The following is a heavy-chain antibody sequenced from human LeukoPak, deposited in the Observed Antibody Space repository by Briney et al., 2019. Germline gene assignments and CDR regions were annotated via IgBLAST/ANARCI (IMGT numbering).Heavy chain of an antibody. CDR1: GGSISSSTYY. CDR3: ARDNRYFDPGVYYYNGMDV. D-gene: IGHD3-9*01. V-gene: IGHV4-39*07. J-gene: IGHJ6*02. CDR2: IFYSGST. Sequence: SETLSLTCTVSGGSISSSTYYWGWIRQPPGKGLGWIGTIFYSGSTYYNPSLKSRVTISVDTSKNQFSLKLSSVTAADTAVYYCARDNRYFDPGVYYYNGMDVWGQGTTVTVSS.